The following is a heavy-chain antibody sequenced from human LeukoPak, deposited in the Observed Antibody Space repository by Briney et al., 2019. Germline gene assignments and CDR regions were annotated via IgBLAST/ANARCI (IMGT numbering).Heavy chain of an antibody. V-gene: IGHV1-2*02. Sequence: GASEKVSCKASGYTFTGYYIHWVRQATGQGLEWMGWINPDSGGTNYAQKFQGRVTMTRDTSIRTAYMELSRLRSDDTAVYYCARALYGSSGYFRSWGQGTLVTVSS. CDR2: INPDSGGT. D-gene: IGHD3-22*01. J-gene: IGHJ4*02. CDR3: ARALYGSSGYFRS. CDR1: GYTFTGYY.